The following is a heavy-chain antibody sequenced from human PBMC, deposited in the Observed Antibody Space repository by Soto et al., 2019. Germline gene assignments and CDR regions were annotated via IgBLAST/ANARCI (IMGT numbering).Heavy chain of an antibody. D-gene: IGHD6-6*01. CDR1: GFTFSSYS. V-gene: IGHV3-48*01. CDR3: ERGYSSSYGRCYDY. Sequence: EVQLVESGGDLVQPGGSLRLSCAASGFTFSSYSMNWVRQAPGKGLEWVSYISSSSSTTYYADSVKGRFTISRDNAKNSLYLQKISLRGEDTAVYYCERGYSSSYGRCYDYWGQGTLVTVSS. J-gene: IGHJ4*02. CDR2: ISSSSSTT.